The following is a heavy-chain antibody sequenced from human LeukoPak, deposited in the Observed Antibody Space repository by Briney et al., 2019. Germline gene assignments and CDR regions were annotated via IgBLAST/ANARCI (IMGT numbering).Heavy chain of an antibody. J-gene: IGHJ4*02. CDR1: GGTFSSYA. D-gene: IGHD6-13*01. CDR3: ARLYSSSPGGYYFDY. V-gene: IGHV1-69*04. CDR2: IIPILGIA. Sequence: GASVKVSCKASGGTFSSYAISWVRQAPGQGLEWMGRIIPILGIANYAQKFQGRVTITADKSTSTAYMELSSLRSEDRAVYYCARLYSSSPGGYYFDYWGQGTLVTVSS.